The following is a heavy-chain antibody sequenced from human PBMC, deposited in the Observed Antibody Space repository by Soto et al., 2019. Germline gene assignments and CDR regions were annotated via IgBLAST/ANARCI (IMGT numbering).Heavy chain of an antibody. J-gene: IGHJ3*02. D-gene: IGHD1-1*01. CDR1: GGSVNSGNYY. CDR3: ARVERGTATTVVDAFDI. Sequence: QVQLQQWGAGLLKPSETMSLTCAVFGGSVNSGNYYWSWIRQPPGTGLEWIGEMSHSGGTHFNPSLKSRVTISVYTSKDQVSLKMSSVTAADTALYYCARVERGTATTVVDAFDIWGPGTMVTVS. CDR2: MSHSGGT. V-gene: IGHV4-34*01.